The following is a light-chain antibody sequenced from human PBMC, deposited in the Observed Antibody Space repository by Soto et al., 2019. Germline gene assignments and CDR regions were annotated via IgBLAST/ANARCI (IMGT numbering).Light chain of an antibody. CDR3: QHYGHPQWT. CDR2: GVF. CDR1: RDAYNGY. Sequence: EFVLTQSPDTLSLSPGERATFSCRASRDAYNGYLAWYQQRPGQAPRLLIYGVFTRANGIPDRFSGSGFGTEFTLTITGVEPEDIGVYYCQHYGHPQWTFGQGTKVEIK. J-gene: IGKJ1*01. V-gene: IGKV3-20*01.